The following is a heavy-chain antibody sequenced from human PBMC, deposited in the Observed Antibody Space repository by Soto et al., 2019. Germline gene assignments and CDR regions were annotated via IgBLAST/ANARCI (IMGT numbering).Heavy chain of an antibody. Sequence: QVQLVESGGGVVQPGRSLRLSCAASGFTFSNYGMHWVRQAPGKGLEWVAVIWYDGSYKYAADSVKGRFTISRDNSKNPLYLQMNSLRAEDTAVYYCARDKAHGYFDLWGRGTLVTVSS. J-gene: IGHJ2*01. CDR3: ARDKAHGYFDL. CDR1: GFTFSNYG. CDR2: IWYDGSYK. V-gene: IGHV3-33*01.